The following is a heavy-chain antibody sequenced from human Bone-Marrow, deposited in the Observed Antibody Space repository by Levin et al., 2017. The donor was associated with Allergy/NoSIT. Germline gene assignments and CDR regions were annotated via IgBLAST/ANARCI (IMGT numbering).Heavy chain of an antibody. D-gene: IGHD3-16*01. V-gene: IGHV1-69*01. CDR3: AVGAHNSWYYDY. CDR2: IIPIFETA. J-gene: IGHJ4*02. Sequence: SGESLKISCKASGGTFSSFAISWVRQAPGQGPEWMGGIIPIFETANYAQSFQGRITITADDSTTTAYLHLSGLRSADTAVYYCAVGAHNSWYYDYWGQGTLVTVTS. CDR1: GGTFSSFA.